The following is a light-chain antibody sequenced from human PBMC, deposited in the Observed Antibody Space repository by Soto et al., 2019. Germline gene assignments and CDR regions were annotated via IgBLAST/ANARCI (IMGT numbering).Light chain of an antibody. CDR2: LGS. V-gene: IGKV2-28*01. CDR3: QQYNKWPRT. Sequence: DIVMTQSPLSLPFTPGEPAAISSIASQSLLHSNGYNYLDWYLQKPGQSPQLLIYLGSNRATGIPARFSGSGSGTDFTLTISSLQSQDFAVYYCQQYNKWPRTFGQGTKVDI. CDR1: QSLLHSNGYNY. J-gene: IGKJ1*01.